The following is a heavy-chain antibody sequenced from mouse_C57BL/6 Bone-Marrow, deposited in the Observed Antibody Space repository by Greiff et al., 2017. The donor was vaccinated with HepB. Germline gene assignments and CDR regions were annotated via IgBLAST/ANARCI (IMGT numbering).Heavy chain of an antibody. CDR1: GFTFSSYA. V-gene: IGHV5-4*01. D-gene: IGHD2-1*01. Sequence: EVQRVESGGGLVKPGGSLKLSCAASGFTFSSYAMSWVRQTPEKRLEWVATISDGGSYTYYPDNVKGRFTISRDNAKNNLYLQMSHLKSEDTAMYYCARAFYNIFWDFDVGGTGTTVTVSS. J-gene: IGHJ1*03. CDR3: ARAFYNIFWDFDV. CDR2: ISDGGSYT.